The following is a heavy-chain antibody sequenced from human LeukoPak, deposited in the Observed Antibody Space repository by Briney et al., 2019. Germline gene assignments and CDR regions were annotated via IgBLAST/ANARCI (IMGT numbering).Heavy chain of an antibody. CDR3: AREYDTTYYYYYYMDV. Sequence: MPSETLSLTCAVYGGSFSGYYWSWIRQPPGKGLEWIGEINHSGSTNYNPSLKSRVTISVDTSKNQFSLKLSSVTAADTAVYYCAREYDTTYYYYYYMDVWGKGTTVTVSS. D-gene: IGHD3-22*01. V-gene: IGHV4-34*01. CDR2: INHSGST. J-gene: IGHJ6*03. CDR1: GGSFSGYY.